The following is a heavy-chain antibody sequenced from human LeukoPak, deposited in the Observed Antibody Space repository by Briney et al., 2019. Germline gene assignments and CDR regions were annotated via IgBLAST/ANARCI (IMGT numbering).Heavy chain of an antibody. D-gene: IGHD5-24*01. CDR2: IYSGGST. V-gene: IGHV3-66*01. CDR1: GFTVSSNY. J-gene: IGHJ6*02. CDR3: ARAGRDGYNSRYYYGMDV. Sequence: GGSLRLSCAASGFTVSSNYMSWVRQAPGKGLEWVSVIYSGGSTYYADSVKGRFTISRDNSKNTLYLQMNSLRAEDTAVYYCARAGRDGYNSRYYYGMDVWGQGTTVTVSS.